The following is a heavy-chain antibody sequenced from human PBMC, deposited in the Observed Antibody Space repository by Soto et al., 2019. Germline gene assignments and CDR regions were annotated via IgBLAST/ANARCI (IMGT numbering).Heavy chain of an antibody. CDR1: GFTFSSYG. CDR2: IWYDGSNK. D-gene: IGHD2-8*01. J-gene: IGHJ6*03. CDR3: ARGGYCTNGVCYNGYMDV. Sequence: GGSLRLSCAASGFTFSSYGMHWVRQAPGKGLEWVAVIWYDGSNKYYPGSVKGRFTISRENAKNSLYLQMNSLRAGDTAVYYCARGGYCTNGVCYNGYMDVWGKGTTVTVSS. V-gene: IGHV3-33*01.